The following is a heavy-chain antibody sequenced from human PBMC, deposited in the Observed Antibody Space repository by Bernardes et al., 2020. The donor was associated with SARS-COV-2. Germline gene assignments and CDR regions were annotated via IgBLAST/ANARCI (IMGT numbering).Heavy chain of an antibody. CDR2: INSDGSGT. CDR3: ARDASVEFDY. Sequence: GGSLRLSCAASGFTLSMYWMHWVRQVPGKGLVLVSHINSDGSGTSYADSVKGRFTISRDNAKNTLYLQMHSLRAEDSAVYFCARDASVEFDYWGRGTLVTVSS. J-gene: IGHJ4*02. CDR1: GFTLSMYW. V-gene: IGHV3-74*01.